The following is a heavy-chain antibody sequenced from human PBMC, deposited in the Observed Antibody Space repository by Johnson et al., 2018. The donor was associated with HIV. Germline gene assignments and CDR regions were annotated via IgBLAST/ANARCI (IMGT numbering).Heavy chain of an antibody. V-gene: IGHV3-66*02. CDR3: ARGSRYTYDNDDVYLLQAFDI. CDR2: IYSGGST. Sequence: VQLMESGGGLVQPGGSLRLSCAASGFTVSSNYMTWVRQAPGKGLEWVSVIYSGGSTYYADSVKGRFTVSRDSSKNTLYLQVNSLRAEDAAVYYCARGSRYTYDNDDVYLLQAFDIWGQGTMVTVSS. D-gene: IGHD3-16*01. J-gene: IGHJ3*02. CDR1: GFTVSSNY.